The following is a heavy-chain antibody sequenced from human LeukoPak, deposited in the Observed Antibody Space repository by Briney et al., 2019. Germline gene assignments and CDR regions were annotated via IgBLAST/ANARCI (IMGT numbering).Heavy chain of an antibody. CDR1: GFTFSDYY. CDR2: ISGSGGTI. D-gene: IGHD3-16*01. CDR3: ARDRLGGSDF. J-gene: IGHJ4*02. Sequence: GGSLRLSCAASGFTFSDYYMTWVRQAPGKGLEWVSYISGSGGTIYYADSVRGRFTISRDNAKRSLYLQMNSLRAEDTAVYCCARDRLGGSDFWGQGTLVTVFS. V-gene: IGHV3-11*01.